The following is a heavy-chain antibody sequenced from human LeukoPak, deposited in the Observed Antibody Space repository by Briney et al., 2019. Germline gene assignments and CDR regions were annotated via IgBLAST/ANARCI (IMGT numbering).Heavy chain of an antibody. CDR1: GFTFSDYA. D-gene: IGHD6-19*01. CDR3: AKLRYSSGWYVGGFDY. V-gene: IGHV3-23*01. Sequence: GGSLRLSCAASGFTFSDYAMSWVRQAPGKGLEWVSVISGSGGSTYYADSVKGRFTISRDNSKNTLYLQMNSLRAEDTAVYYCAKLRYSSGWYVGGFDYWGQGTLVTVSS. CDR2: ISGSGGST. J-gene: IGHJ4*02.